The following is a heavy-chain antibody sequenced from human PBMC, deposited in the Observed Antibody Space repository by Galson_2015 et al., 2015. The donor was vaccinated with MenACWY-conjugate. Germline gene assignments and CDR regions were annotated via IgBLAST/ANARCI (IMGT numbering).Heavy chain of an antibody. D-gene: IGHD6-25*01. J-gene: IGHJ3*02. CDR2: ISGSGGST. CDR1: GFTFSSYA. Sequence: SLRLSCAASGFTFSSYAMSWVRQAPGKGLEWVSAISGSGGSTYYADSVKGRFTISRDNSKNTLYLQMNSLRAEGTAVYYCAKDLSSALAANDAFDIWGQGTMVTVSS. V-gene: IGHV3-23*01. CDR3: AKDLSSALAANDAFDI.